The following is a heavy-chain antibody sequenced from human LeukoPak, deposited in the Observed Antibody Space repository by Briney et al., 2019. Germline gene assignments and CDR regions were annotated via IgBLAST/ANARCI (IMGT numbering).Heavy chain of an antibody. CDR2: VSGSGGST. CDR3: ARSTTGGSYYDALT. V-gene: IGHV3-23*01. CDR1: GFTFSSYA. Sequence: GGSLSLSCAASGFTFSSYAMSWVRQAPGKGLEWVSVVSGSGGSTYYADSVKGRFTISRDNSKNTLYLQMNSLRAEDTAVYYCARSTTGGSYYDALTWGQGTLVTVSS. D-gene: IGHD2-15*01. J-gene: IGHJ4*02.